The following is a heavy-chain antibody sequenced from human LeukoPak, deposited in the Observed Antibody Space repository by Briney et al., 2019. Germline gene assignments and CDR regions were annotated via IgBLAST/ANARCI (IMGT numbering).Heavy chain of an antibody. Sequence: PGGSLRLSCAASGFTVSSNYMSWVRQAPGKGLEWVSVIYSGGSTYYADSVKGRFTISRDNSKNTLYLQMNSLRAEDTAVYYCARCFRQQLSYFDYWGQGTLVTVSS. CDR2: IYSGGST. J-gene: IGHJ4*02. CDR1: GFTVSSNY. D-gene: IGHD6-13*01. CDR3: ARCFRQQLSYFDY. V-gene: IGHV3-66*01.